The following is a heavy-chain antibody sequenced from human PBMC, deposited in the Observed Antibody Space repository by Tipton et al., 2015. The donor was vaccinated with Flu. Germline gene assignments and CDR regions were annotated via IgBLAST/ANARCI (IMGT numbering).Heavy chain of an antibody. CDR2: ISSSSSYI. CDR1: GFTFSSYS. J-gene: IGHJ2*01. CDR3: ATFRRGSGKDNQYWYFDL. V-gene: IGHV3-21*01. D-gene: IGHD3-10*01. Sequence: SLRLSCAASGFTFSSYSMNWVRQAPGKGLEWVSSISSSSSYIYYADSVKGRFTISRDNAKNSLYLQMNSLRAEDTAVYYCATFRRGSGKDNQYWYFDLWGRGTLVTVSS.